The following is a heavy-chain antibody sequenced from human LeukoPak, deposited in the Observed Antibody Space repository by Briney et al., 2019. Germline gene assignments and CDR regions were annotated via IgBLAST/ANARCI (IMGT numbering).Heavy chain of an antibody. CDR2: ISGSSSYT. V-gene: IGHV3-11*03. CDR1: GFTFSDYY. D-gene: IGHD2-15*01. J-gene: IGHJ4*02. Sequence: PGGSLRLSCAASGFTFSDYYMTWIRQAPGKGLEWVSYISGSSSYTNYADSVKGRFTISRDNSKNTLYLQMNSLRAEDTALYYCAKRYCSGGTCYIDYWGQGTLVTVSS. CDR3: AKRYCSGGTCYIDY.